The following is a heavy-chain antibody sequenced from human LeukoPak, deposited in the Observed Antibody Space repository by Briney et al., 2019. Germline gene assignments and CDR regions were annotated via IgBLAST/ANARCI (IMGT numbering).Heavy chain of an antibody. D-gene: IGHD1-1*01. CDR2: VSYSGST. CDR3: ARGNEEYSAFDV. J-gene: IGHJ5*02. Sequence: SETLSLTCSVSGSISHTNYYWRWIRQPAGKGLEWIGSVSYSGSTYYNPSLKSRLTISQDTSKNRFSLKLSSVTAADTAVYFCARGNEEYSAFDVWGQGILVTVSS. CDR1: GSISHTNYY. V-gene: IGHV4-39*07.